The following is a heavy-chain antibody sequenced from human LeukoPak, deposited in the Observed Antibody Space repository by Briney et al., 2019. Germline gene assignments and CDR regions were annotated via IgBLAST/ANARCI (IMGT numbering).Heavy chain of an antibody. V-gene: IGHV4-34*01. Sequence: SETLSLTCAVYGGSFSGYYWSWIRQPPGQGLEWIGEINHSGSTNYNPSLKSRVTISVDTSKNQFSLKLSSVTAADTAVYYCARRGGNKGVHRFDYWGQGTLVTVSS. CDR1: GGSFSGYY. D-gene: IGHD1/OR15-1a*01. J-gene: IGHJ4*02. CDR3: ARRGGNKGVHRFDY. CDR2: INHSGST.